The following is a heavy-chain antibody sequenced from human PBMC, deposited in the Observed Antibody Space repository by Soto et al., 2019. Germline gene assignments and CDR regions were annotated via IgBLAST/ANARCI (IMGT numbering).Heavy chain of an antibody. CDR3: ARVLWFGELLNDY. D-gene: IGHD3-10*01. J-gene: IGHJ4*02. CDR2: INHSGST. V-gene: IGHV4-34*01. Sequence: SETLSLTCAVYGGSFSGYYWSWIRQPPGKGLEWIGEINHSGSTNYNPSLKSRVTISVDTSKNQFSLKLSSVTAADTAVYYCARVLWFGELLNDYWGQGTLVTVSS. CDR1: GGSFSGYY.